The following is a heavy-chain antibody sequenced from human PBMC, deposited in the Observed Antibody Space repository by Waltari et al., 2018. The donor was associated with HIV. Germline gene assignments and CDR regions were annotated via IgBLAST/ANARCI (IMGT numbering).Heavy chain of an antibody. CDR2: SSWNSATI. D-gene: IGHD7-27*01. J-gene: IGHJ4*02. CDR3: ATLAGERSY. V-gene: IGHV3-9*01. Sequence: EVQLVESGGGLVQPGRSLRLSCAASGFTFDDYAMHWVRQAPGKGLEWVSGSSWNSATIGDADSVKGRFTIARDNAENSLYLQMNSLKPEDTALYYCATLAGERSYWGQGTLVTVSS. CDR1: GFTFDDYA.